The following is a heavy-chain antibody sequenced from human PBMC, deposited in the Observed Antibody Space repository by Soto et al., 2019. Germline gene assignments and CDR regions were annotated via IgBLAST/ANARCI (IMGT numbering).Heavy chain of an antibody. CDR3: ARDQKQWLVGWFDP. V-gene: IGHV1-18*01. CDR1: GYTFTSYG. Sequence: ASVKVSCKASGYTFTSYGISWVRQAPGQGLEWMGWISAYNGNTNCAQKIQGRVTMTTDTSTSTAYMELRSLRSDDTAVYYCARDQKQWLVGWFDPWGQGTLVTVSS. J-gene: IGHJ5*02. CDR2: ISAYNGNT. D-gene: IGHD6-19*01.